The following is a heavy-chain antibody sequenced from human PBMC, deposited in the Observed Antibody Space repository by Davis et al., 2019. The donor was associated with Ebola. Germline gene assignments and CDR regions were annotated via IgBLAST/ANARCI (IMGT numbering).Heavy chain of an antibody. Sequence: PGGSLRLSCAASGFTFSSYAMHWVRQAPGKGLEWVAVISYDGSNKYYADSVKGRFTISRDNSKNTLYLQMNSLRAEDTAVYYCHQGPNDAFDIWGQGTMVTVSS. V-gene: IGHV3-30-3*01. CDR3: HQGPNDAFDI. D-gene: IGHD2-2*01. CDR2: ISYDGSNK. CDR1: GFTFSSYA. J-gene: IGHJ3*02.